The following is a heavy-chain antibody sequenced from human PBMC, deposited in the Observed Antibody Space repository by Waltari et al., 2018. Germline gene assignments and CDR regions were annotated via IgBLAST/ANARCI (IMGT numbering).Heavy chain of an antibody. CDR1: GFTFSDYW. V-gene: IGHV3-74*01. J-gene: IGHJ4*02. Sequence: EVQLLEAGGDLVQPGGSLRLSCAASGFTFSDYWMHWVRQAPGKGLVWGARIKVDGYGITYSDSVQGRFTISRDNTKNTVYLQLNSLRADDTAVYYCARKGGRGYTYGPFYFDSWGRGTLVTVSS. CDR2: IKVDGYGI. D-gene: IGHD5-18*01. CDR3: ARKGGRGYTYGPFYFDS.